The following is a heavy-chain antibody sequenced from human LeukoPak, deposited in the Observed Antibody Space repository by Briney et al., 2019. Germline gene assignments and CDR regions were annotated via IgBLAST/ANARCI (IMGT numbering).Heavy chain of an antibody. CDR3: ATDGAGFDT. V-gene: IGHV3-11*01. J-gene: IGHJ5*02. CDR2: INIGGTNT. Sequence: GGSLRLSCAASGFTFNDYYMSWIRQAPGKGLEWLSYINIGGTNTHYADSVKGRLTISRDNAKKSLYLEMNNLRAEDTAVYYCATDGAGFDTWGQGVLVTVSS. CDR1: GFTFNDYY.